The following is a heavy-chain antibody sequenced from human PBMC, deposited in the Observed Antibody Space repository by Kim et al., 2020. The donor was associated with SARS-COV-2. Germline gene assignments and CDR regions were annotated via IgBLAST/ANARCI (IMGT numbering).Heavy chain of an antibody. V-gene: IGHV3-53*04. CDR3: GRGGSGSYFYYGMDV. Sequence: DSVKGRFTISRHNAKNTLYLQMNSLRAEDTAVYYCGRGGSGSYFYYGMDVWGQGTTVTVSS. J-gene: IGHJ6*02. D-gene: IGHD3-10*01.